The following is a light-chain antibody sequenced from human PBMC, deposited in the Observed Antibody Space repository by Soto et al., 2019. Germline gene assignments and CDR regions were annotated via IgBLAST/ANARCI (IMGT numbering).Light chain of an antibody. J-gene: IGKJ4*01. CDR3: QQYSSSPVT. CDR2: GVS. V-gene: IGKV3-20*01. CDR1: QRVSNTY. Sequence: EIVLAQPPGTLSLSSRERATLSCRASQRVSNTYLAWYQQKPGQAPRLLIYGVSSRATGIPDRFSGSGSGTDFTLTIIRLEPEDFAVYYCQQYSSSPVTFGGGTKVDIK.